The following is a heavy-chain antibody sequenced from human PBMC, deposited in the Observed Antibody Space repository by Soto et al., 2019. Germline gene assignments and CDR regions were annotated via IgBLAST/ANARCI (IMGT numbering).Heavy chain of an antibody. CDR2: ISGSGGST. D-gene: IGHD3-3*01. CDR3: ATAAGFGLVTLNCFDP. V-gene: IGHV3-23*01. Sequence: GGSLRLSCAASRFTVSSYAMSWVRQAPGKGLEWVSAISGSGGSTYYADSVKGRFTSSRDNSKNTLYLQRNSLRAEDTAVYYCATAAGFGLVTLNCFDPWGQGTLVTVSS. CDR1: RFTVSSYA. J-gene: IGHJ5*02.